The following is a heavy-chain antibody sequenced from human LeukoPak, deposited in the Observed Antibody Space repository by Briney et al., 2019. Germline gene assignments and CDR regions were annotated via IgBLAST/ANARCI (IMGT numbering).Heavy chain of an antibody. CDR1: GGSISSGGYY. Sequence: SETLSLTCTVSGGSISSGGYYWSWIRQHPGKGLEWIGYIYYSGSTNYNPSLKSRVTISVDTSKNQFSLKLSSVTAADTAVYYCARRSDILTGYYDAWGQGTLVTVSS. J-gene: IGHJ5*02. CDR3: ARRSDILTGYYDA. D-gene: IGHD3-9*01. V-gene: IGHV4-61*08. CDR2: IYYSGST.